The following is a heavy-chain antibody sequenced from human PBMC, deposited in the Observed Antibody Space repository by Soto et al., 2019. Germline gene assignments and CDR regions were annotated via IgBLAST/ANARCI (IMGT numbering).Heavy chain of an antibody. D-gene: IGHD5-12*01. J-gene: IGHJ3*02. CDR1: GGSIGSYY. CDR3: ARERDGYNWGLDAFDI. CDR2: IYYSGST. Sequence: SXTCTVSGGSIGSYYWSWIRQPPGKGLEWIGYIYYSGSTNYNPSLKSRVTISVDTSKNQFSLKLSSVTAADTAVYYCARERDGYNWGLDAFDIWGQGTMVTV. V-gene: IGHV4-59*01.